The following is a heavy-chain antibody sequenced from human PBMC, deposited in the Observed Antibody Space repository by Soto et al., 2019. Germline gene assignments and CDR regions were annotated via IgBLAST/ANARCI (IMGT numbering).Heavy chain of an antibody. D-gene: IGHD3-3*01. CDR1: GGSISSYY. CDR2: IYYSGST. V-gene: IGHV4-59*08. CDR3: ARHQSYYDFWSGPLYQGGFDY. J-gene: IGHJ4*02. Sequence: QVQLQESGPGLVKPSETLSLTCTVSGGSISSYYWSWIRQPPGKGLEWIGYIYYSGSTNYNPSLKSRVTISVDTSKNQFSLKLSSVTAADTAVYYCARHQSYYDFWSGPLYQGGFDYWGQGTLVTVSS.